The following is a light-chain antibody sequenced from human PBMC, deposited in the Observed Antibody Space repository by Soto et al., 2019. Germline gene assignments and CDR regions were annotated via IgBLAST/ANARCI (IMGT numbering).Light chain of an antibody. CDR1: QSISNY. Sequence: EIVLTQSPATLSLSPGERATLSCRASQSISNYLAWYQHKPVQAPRLLIYDASTRATGIPARFSGSGSGTDFTLTISSLEPEDFATYFCQQRGNWPHLGQGTRLEIK. CDR2: DAS. V-gene: IGKV3-11*01. CDR3: QQRGNWPH. J-gene: IGKJ5*01.